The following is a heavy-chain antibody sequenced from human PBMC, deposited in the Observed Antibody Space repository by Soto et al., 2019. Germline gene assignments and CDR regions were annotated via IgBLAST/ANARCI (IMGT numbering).Heavy chain of an antibody. CDR3: VVVVVVAATNLDYYYYYMDV. J-gene: IGHJ6*03. Sequence: SETLSLTCTVSGGSISSSSYYWGWIRQPPGKGLEWIGSIYYSGSTYYNPSLKSRVTISVDTYKNQFFMKLSSVTAADTAVYYCVVVVVVAATNLDYYYYYMDVWGKGTTVTVSS. CDR2: IYYSGST. CDR1: GGSISSSSYY. D-gene: IGHD2-15*01. V-gene: IGHV4-39*01.